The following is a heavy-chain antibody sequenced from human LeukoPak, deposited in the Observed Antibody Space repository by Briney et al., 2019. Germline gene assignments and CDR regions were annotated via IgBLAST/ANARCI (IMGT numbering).Heavy chain of an antibody. CDR2: IDQDESEK. CDR1: GFPFHNYW. J-gene: IGHJ4*02. D-gene: IGHD3-10*01. Sequence: PGRSLRLSCAASGFPFHNYWMTWVRQAPGKGLEWVANIDQDESEKYYVDSVKGRFTISRDNADKSLYLEMTSLRVEDTAIYYCARGLYGSGRRSLMALWGPGTLVTVSS. CDR3: ARGLYGSGRRSLMAL. V-gene: IGHV3-7*01.